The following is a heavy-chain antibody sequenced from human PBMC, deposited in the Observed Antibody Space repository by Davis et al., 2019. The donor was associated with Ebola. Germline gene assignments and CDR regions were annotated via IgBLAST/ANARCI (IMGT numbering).Heavy chain of an antibody. D-gene: IGHD1-26*01. V-gene: IGHV1-18*01. CDR3: ARTSIVGTTTTASDI. J-gene: IGHJ3*02. Sequence: ASVKVSCKASGYTFKNYAISWVRQAPGQGLEWMGWINAYNGNTNYAQILQGRVTMTTDTSTGTAYMELRSLRSDDTAVYFCARTSIVGTTTTASDIWGQGTKVTVSS. CDR2: INAYNGNT. CDR1: GYTFKNYA.